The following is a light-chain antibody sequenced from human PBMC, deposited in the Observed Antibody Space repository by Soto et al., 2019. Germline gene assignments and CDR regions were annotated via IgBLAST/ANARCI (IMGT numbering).Light chain of an antibody. V-gene: IGKV1-9*01. CDR3: QQGDSYRRT. Sequence: IQLTQSPSSLSASVGDTDTITSRASQAIGSYFAWYQQRPGTAPKLLIYSASTLHSGVPSRFSGSGSGTDFTLTISSLQPEDFATCYCQQGDSYRRTCGPGTTVEI. J-gene: IGKJ3*01. CDR2: SAS. CDR1: QAIGSY.